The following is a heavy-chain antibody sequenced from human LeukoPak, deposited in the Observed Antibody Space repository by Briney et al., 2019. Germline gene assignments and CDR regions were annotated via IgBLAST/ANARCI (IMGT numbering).Heavy chain of an antibody. D-gene: IGHD3-22*01. CDR3: ARAPLYYYDSSGSGAFDI. CDR2: INPSGGST. CDR1: GYTFTSYY. Sequence: ASVKVSRKASGYTFTSYYMHWVRQAPGQGLEWMGIINPSGGSTSYAQKFQGRVTMTRDMSTSTVYMELSSLRSEDTAVYYCARAPLYYYDSSGSGAFDIWGQGTMVTVSS. V-gene: IGHV1-46*01. J-gene: IGHJ3*02.